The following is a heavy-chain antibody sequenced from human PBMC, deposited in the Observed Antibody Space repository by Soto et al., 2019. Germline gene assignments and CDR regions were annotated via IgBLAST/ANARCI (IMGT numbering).Heavy chain of an antibody. CDR2: ISSTGRTI. CDR1: GFTFSNYD. V-gene: IGHV3-11*01. D-gene: IGHD6-19*01. Sequence: GSMRLSCGASGFTFSNYDRSWIRQAPGKGLEWVSYISSTGRTIYYADSVKGRFTVSRDNAQNSLSLKLNSLRVEDTAVYYCARSYSSGREPYYTGQGTQVTHSS. CDR3: ARSYSSGREPYY. J-gene: IGHJ4*02.